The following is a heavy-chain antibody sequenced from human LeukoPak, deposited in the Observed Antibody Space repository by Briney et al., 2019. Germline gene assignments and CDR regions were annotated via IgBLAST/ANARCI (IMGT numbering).Heavy chain of an antibody. D-gene: IGHD6-19*01. Sequence: ASVKVSCKTSGYTFADYYMHWVRQAPGQGLEWMGWINPNSGGTHSAQKFQGRVTMTRDTSITTAYMELSRLNSDDTAVYYCARVRPIALSATWWDYWGQGTLVTVSS. CDR3: ARVRPIALSATWWDY. J-gene: IGHJ4*02. CDR1: GYTFADYY. CDR2: INPNSGGT. V-gene: IGHV1-2*02.